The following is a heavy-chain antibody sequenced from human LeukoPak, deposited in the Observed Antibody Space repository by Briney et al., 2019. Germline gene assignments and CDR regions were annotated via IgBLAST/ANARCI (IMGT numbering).Heavy chain of an antibody. J-gene: IGHJ4*02. CDR2: IKQDGPEK. CDR1: GFTFSSYW. D-gene: IGHD1-26*01. V-gene: IGHV3-7*01. CDR3: ARGISIVGATRQVFDY. Sequence: GGSLRLSCAASGFTFSSYWMSWVRQAPGKGLEWVANIKQDGPEKYYVHSVKGRFTISRDNAKNSLYLQMNSLRAEDTAVYYCARGISIVGATRQVFDYWGQGTLVTVSS.